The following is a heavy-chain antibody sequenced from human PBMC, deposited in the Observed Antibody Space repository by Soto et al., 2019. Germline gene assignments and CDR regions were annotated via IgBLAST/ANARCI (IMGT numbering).Heavy chain of an antibody. Sequence: TLSLTCTVSVDSISSGGYYWSWIRQHPGKGLEWIGSIYYSGSTYYNPSLKSRVTISVETSKNQFSLKLSSVSAADTAVYFCARIVKAGYYGMDVWGQGITVTVSS. CDR2: IYYSGST. CDR3: ARIVKAGYYGMDV. V-gene: IGHV4-31*03. D-gene: IGHD6-19*01. J-gene: IGHJ6*02. CDR1: VDSISSGGYY.